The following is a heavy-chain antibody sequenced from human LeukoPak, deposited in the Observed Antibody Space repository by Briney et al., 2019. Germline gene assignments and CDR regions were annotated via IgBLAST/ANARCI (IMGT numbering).Heavy chain of an antibody. D-gene: IGHD6-13*01. CDR2: ISYDGSNK. V-gene: IGHV3-30-3*01. Sequence: GGSLRLSCAASGFTFSSYAMHWVRQAPGKGLEWVAVISYDGSNKYYADSVKGRFTISRDNSKNTLYLQMNSLRGEDTAVYYCARDSSSSWYVEYYFDYWDQGTLVTVSS. J-gene: IGHJ4*02. CDR1: GFTFSSYA. CDR3: ARDSSSSWYVEYYFDY.